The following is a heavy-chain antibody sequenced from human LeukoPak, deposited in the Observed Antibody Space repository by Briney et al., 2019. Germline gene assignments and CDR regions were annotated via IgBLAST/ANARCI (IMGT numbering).Heavy chain of an antibody. J-gene: IGHJ5*02. V-gene: IGHV5-51*01. CDR2: FYPADPDT. CDR1: GYSFNRYW. D-gene: IGHD3-10*01. Sequence: GGAPIIYCNGSGYSFNRYWFGLVRHPAAHRVEWIGIFYPADPDTRYSPSFQGQVTISADKSISAAYLQWRSLKASDSAMYYCARRPITSIRGVPGWFDPWGQGTLVTVSS. CDR3: ARRPITSIRGVPGWFDP.